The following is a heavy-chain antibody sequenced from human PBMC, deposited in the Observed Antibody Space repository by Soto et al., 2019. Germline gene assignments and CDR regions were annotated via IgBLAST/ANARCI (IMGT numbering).Heavy chain of an antibody. D-gene: IGHD5-12*01. CDR3: ARLGGILTATLLDY. J-gene: IGHJ4*02. CDR2: IYYTGNT. V-gene: IGHV4-39*01. CDR1: GDSINNSPYF. Sequence: SETLSLTCTVSGDSINNSPYFWAWIRQPPGMGLEWIGNIYYTGNTHYNPSLKSRVTIAVETSSNQFSLRLNSVTAADTAVYYCARLGGILTATLLDYWGQGTLVTVSS.